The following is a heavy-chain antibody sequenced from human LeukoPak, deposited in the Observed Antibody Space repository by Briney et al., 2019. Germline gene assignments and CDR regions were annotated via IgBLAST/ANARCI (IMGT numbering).Heavy chain of an antibody. CDR3: ARGERDIVVDY. V-gene: IGHV3-20*04. J-gene: IGHJ4*02. CDR1: GFTFDDYG. CDR2: INWNGGST. D-gene: IGHD2-15*01. Sequence: GGSLRLSCAASGFTFDDYGMSWVRQAPGKGLEWVSGINWNGGSTDYADSVKGRFTISRDNGKNSLYLQMNSLRAEDTAVYYCARGERDIVVDYWGQGTLVTVSS.